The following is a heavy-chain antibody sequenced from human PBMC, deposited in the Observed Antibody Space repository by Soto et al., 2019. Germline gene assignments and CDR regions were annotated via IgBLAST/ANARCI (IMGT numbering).Heavy chain of an antibody. V-gene: IGHV1-2*04. CDR2: INPNSGGT. CDR3: ARVDGYNYAFDY. CDR1: GYTFTGYY. D-gene: IGHD5-12*01. Sequence: QVQLVQSGAEVKKPGASVKVSCKASGYTFTGYYMHWVRQAPGQGLEWMGWINPNSGGTNYAQKFQGWVTMTRDTSISTAYMAVSRLRSDATAVYYSARVDGYNYAFDYWGQGTLVTDSS. J-gene: IGHJ4*02.